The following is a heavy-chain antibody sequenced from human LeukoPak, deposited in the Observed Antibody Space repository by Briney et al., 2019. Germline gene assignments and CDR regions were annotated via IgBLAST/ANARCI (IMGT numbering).Heavy chain of an antibody. J-gene: IGHJ4*02. CDR1: LDSTTSNF. CDR3: AREILGGFNPGAY. V-gene: IGHV4-4*02. D-gene: IGHD1-14*01. CDR2: IHRSGST. Sequence: SETLSLTCTVSLDSTTSNFWSWVRQPPGKGLEWIAEIHRSGSTNYNPSLQSRVTISIDRSRNQIVLELSSVTAADTAVYYCAREILGGFNPGAYWGQGTLVTVSS.